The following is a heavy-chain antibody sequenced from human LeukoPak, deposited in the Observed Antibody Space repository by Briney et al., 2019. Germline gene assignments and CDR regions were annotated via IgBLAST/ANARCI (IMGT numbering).Heavy chain of an antibody. CDR3: ARGGYSFDY. V-gene: IGHV3-7*01. CDR2: LHADGIER. CDR1: GFTFNRNA. J-gene: IGHJ4*02. D-gene: IGHD5-12*01. Sequence: GGSLRLSCAASGFTFNRNAISWVRQAPGKGLEWVARLHADGIERYYVDPVKGRFTISRDNAKNSLHLQMYSLRLDDTAVYYCARGGYSFDYLGQGTLVTVSS.